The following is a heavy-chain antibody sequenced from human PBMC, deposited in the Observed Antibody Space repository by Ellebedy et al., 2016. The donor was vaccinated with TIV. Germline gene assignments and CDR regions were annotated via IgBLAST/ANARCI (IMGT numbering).Heavy chain of an antibody. CDR3: ARAACGSGDCVSLARFDP. D-gene: IGHD2-21*02. V-gene: IGHV3-74*01. Sequence: GESLKTSCAASGCTFNNYWMHWDRQDPGKGLVWVSRIYNDGSVTSYADSVEGRFTMSRDNSKNTLYLDMNSLRAEDTAIYFCARAACGSGDCVSLARFDPWGQGTLVTVSS. CDR1: GCTFNNYW. CDR2: IYNDGSVT. J-gene: IGHJ5*02.